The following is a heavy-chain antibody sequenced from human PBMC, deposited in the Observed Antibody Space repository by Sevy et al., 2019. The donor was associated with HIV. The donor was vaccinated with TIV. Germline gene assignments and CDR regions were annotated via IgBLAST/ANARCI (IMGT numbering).Heavy chain of an antibody. J-gene: IGHJ4*02. D-gene: IGHD2-15*01. CDR3: VRAVATNCSF. CDR1: GFSLNSFW. V-gene: IGHV3-7*01. CDR2: INQNGSVT. Sequence: GGSLRLSCAASGFSLNSFWMNWVRQTPGKGLEWVANINQNGSVTYYVDSVKGRFTISRDNSRNLLYLQMTSLRVEDTALYYCVRAVATNCSFWGQGTLVTVSS.